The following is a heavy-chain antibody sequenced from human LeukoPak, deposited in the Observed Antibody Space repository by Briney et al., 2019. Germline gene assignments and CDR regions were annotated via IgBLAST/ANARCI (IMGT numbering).Heavy chain of an antibody. CDR3: AREGRVSGYDFDC. J-gene: IGHJ4*02. Sequence: GGSLRLSCAAPGFTFSSYWMHWVRQAPGKGLVWVSRINSDGSSITYADSVKGRFTISRDNAKNTLYLQMNSLRVEDTAVYYCAREGRVSGYDFDCWGQGTLVTVSS. V-gene: IGHV3-74*03. CDR1: GFTFSSYW. D-gene: IGHD5-12*01. CDR2: INSDGSSI.